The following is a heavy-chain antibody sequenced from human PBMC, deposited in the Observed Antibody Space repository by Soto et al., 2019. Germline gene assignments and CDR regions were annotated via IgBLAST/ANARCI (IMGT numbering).Heavy chain of an antibody. D-gene: IGHD5-18*01. Sequence: SETLSLTCAVYGGSFSGYYWSWIRQPPGKGLEWIGEINHSGSTNYNPSLKSRVTISVDTSKNQFSLKLSSVTAADTAVYYCARGRVYSYGLKGGMDVWGQGTTVTVSS. V-gene: IGHV4-34*01. CDR2: INHSGST. CDR3: ARGRVYSYGLKGGMDV. CDR1: GGSFSGYY. J-gene: IGHJ6*02.